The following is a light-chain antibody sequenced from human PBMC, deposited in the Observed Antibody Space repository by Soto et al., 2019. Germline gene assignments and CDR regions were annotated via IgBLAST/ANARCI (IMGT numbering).Light chain of an antibody. V-gene: IGLV1-47*01. CDR1: SSNIGSNY. J-gene: IGLJ2*01. Sequence: QSVLTQPPSASGTPGQRVTISCSGSSSNIGSNYVYWYQQLPGTAPKLLIYRNNQRPSGVPDRFSGSKSGTSASLAISGPRFGDGGDYYCAAWDYSLSGVVFGGGTKVTVL. CDR2: RNN. CDR3: AAWDYSLSGVV.